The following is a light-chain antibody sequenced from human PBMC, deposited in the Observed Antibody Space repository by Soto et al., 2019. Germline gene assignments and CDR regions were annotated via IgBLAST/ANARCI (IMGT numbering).Light chain of an antibody. CDR3: LLGRV. V-gene: IGLV7-46*01. CDR1: AGAVTGGHY. CDR2: DTS. Sequence: QAVVTQEPSLTVSPGGTVTLTCGSSAGAVTGGHYPYWFQQKPGQAPTTLIYDTSNKYSWTPARFSGSLLGGKAALTLSGAQPEDEAGYYCLLGRVFGGGTKLTVL. J-gene: IGLJ3*02.